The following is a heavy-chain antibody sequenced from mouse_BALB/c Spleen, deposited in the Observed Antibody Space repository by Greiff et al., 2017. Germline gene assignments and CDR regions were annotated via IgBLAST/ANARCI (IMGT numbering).Heavy chain of an antibody. CDR3: ARCRIYDGYYGWFAY. J-gene: IGHJ3*01. V-gene: IGHV1-14*01. CDR1: GYTFTSYV. CDR2: INPYNDGT. Sequence: EVQLQQSGPELVKPGASVKMSCKASGYTFTSYVMHWVKQKPGQGLEWIGYINPYNDGTKYNEKFKGKATFTADTSSNTAYMQLSSLTSEDSAFYYFARCRIYDGYYGWFAYWGQGTLVTVSA. D-gene: IGHD2-3*01.